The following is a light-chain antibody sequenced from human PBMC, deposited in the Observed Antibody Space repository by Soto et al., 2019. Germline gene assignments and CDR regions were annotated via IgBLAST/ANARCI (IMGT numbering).Light chain of an antibody. Sequence: AIQLTQSPSSLSASVGDRVTITCRASQGISSALAWYQQKPGKAPKLLIYDASSLESGVPSRFSGSGSGTYFTLTISSLQPEDFATYYCQQFNSYPQVTFGQGTRLEIK. CDR2: DAS. CDR3: QQFNSYPQVT. CDR1: QGISSA. V-gene: IGKV1-13*02. J-gene: IGKJ5*01.